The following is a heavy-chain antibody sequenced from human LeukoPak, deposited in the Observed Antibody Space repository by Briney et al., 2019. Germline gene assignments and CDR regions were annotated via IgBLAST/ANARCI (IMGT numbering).Heavy chain of an antibody. V-gene: IGHV3-30*04. CDR2: ISYDGSNK. D-gene: IGHD6-19*01. CDR1: GFTFSSYA. CDR3: ARSPGTPGIAVY. J-gene: IGHJ4*02. Sequence: GSLRLSCAASGFTFSSYAMHWVRQAPGKGLEWVAVISYDGSNKYYADSVKGRFTISRDNSKNTLYLQMNSLRAEDTAVYYCARSPGTPGIAVYWGQGTLVTVSS.